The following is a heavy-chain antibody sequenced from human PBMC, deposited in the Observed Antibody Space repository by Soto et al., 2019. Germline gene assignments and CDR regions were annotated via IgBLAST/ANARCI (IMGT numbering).Heavy chain of an antibody. Sequence: PSETLSLTCAVSGGSISSGGYSWSWILQPPGKGLEWIGYIYHSGSTYYNPSLKSRVTISVDTSKNQFSLKLSSVTAADTAVYYCARGRAYGSGSYYSEYYYGMDVWGQGTTVTVSS. V-gene: IGHV4-30-2*05. CDR3: ARGRAYGSGSYYSEYYYGMDV. D-gene: IGHD3-10*01. CDR2: IYHSGST. J-gene: IGHJ6*02. CDR1: GGSISSGGYS.